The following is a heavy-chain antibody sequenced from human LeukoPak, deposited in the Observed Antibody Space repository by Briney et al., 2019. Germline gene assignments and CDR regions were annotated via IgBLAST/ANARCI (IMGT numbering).Heavy chain of an antibody. V-gene: IGHV4-61*05. J-gene: IGHJ5*02. D-gene: IGHD3-10*01. CDR1: GGSISSSSYY. CDR3: ARGPSPYYGSGSLRWFDP. CDR2: IYTSGST. Sequence: SETLSLTCTVSGGSISSSSYYWGWIRQPPGKGLEWIGRIYTSGSTNYNPSLKSRVTMSVDTSKNQFSLKLSSVTAADTAVYYCARGPSPYYGSGSLRWFDPWGQGTLVTVSS.